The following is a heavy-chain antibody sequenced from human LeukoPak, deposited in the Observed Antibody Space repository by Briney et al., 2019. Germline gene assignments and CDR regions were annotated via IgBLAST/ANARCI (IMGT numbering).Heavy chain of an antibody. D-gene: IGHD5-18*01. CDR3: AKDRYTYGTEYFDY. V-gene: IGHV3-30*18. J-gene: IGHJ4*02. CDR1: GFAFSSYG. CDR2: ISYDGSNK. Sequence: PGESLRLSCAASGFAFSSYGMHWVRQAPGKGLEWVALISYDGSNKYYADSVKGRFTISRDNSKNTLYLQMNSPRAEDTAVYYCAKDRYTYGTEYFDYWGQGTLVTVSS.